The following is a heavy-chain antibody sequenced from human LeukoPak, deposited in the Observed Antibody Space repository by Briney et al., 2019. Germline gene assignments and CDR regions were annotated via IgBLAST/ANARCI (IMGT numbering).Heavy chain of an antibody. CDR1: GGSISSSHW. CDR2: IYHSGST. CDR3: AREEAARPFYYYYFMDV. Sequence: KTSETLSLTCAVSGGSISSSHWWSWVRQPPGKGLEWIGEIYHSGSTNYNPSLKSRVTISVDKSKNQFSLKLSSVTAADTAVYYCAREEAARPFYYYYFMDVWGKGTTVTVSS. J-gene: IGHJ6*03. V-gene: IGHV4-4*02. D-gene: IGHD6-6*01.